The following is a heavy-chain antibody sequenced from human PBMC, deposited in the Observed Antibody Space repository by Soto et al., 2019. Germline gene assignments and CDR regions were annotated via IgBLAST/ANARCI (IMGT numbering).Heavy chain of an antibody. J-gene: IGHJ4*02. CDR2: ISWSSVYT. D-gene: IGHD3-10*02. V-gene: IGHV3-9*01. Sequence: EVQLVESGGGLVHPGRSLRLSCAASEFTFDDYAMHWVRQAPGKGLEWVAFISWSSVYTGYADSVKGRFTISRDNAKNSXYXXXXXXXXXXXXLYYCVKDKSLGGEASTYYFDFWGQGTLVTV. CDR1: EFTFDDYA. CDR3: VKDKSLGGEASTYYFDF.